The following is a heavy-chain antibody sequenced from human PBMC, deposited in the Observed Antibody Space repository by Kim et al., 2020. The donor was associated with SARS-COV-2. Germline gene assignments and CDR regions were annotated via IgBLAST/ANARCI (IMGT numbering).Heavy chain of an antibody. CDR2: ISSSSSYI. Sequence: GGSLRLSCAASGFTFSSYSMNWVRQAPGKGLEWVSSISSSSSYIYYADSVKGRFTISRDNAKNSLYLQMNSLRAEDTAVYYCARVQDYGGKTYYYGMDVWGQGTTVTVSS. CDR3: ARVQDYGGKTYYYGMDV. D-gene: IGHD4-17*01. CDR1: GFTFSSYS. V-gene: IGHV3-21*01. J-gene: IGHJ6*02.